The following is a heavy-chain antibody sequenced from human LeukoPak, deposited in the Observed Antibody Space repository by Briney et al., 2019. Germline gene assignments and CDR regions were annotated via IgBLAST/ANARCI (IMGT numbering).Heavy chain of an antibody. CDR3: ARVIASAYYFDY. D-gene: IGHD2/OR15-2a*01. CDR1: GFTFRSYS. J-gene: IGHJ4*02. V-gene: IGHV3-21*01. CDR2: ISSSISYK. Sequence: PGGSLRLSCAASGFTFRSYSMNWVRQAPGKGLEWVSSISSSISYKDYADSVKGRFTISRDNAKNSLYLQVNSLRAEDTAVYYCARVIASAYYFDYWGQGTPVTVSS.